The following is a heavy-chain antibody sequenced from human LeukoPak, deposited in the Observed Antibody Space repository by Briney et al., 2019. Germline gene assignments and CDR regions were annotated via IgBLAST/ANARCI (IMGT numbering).Heavy chain of an antibody. CDR3: ARDLGADCTNGVCPIDAFDI. J-gene: IGHJ3*02. V-gene: IGHV3-21*01. D-gene: IGHD2-8*01. CDR1: GFTFSSYS. Sequence: GGSLRLSCAASGFTFSSYSMNWVRQAPGKGLEWVSSISSSSSYIYYADSVKGRFTISRDNAKNSLYLQMNSLRAEDTAVYYCARDLGADCTNGVCPIDAFDIWGQGTMVTVPS. CDR2: ISSSSSYI.